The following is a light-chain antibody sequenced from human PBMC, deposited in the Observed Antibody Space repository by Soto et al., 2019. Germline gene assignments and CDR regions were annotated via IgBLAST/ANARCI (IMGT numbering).Light chain of an antibody. CDR2: EGT. CDR3: CSPAGRSTYV. Sequence: QSVLTQPASVSGSPGQSITISCTGTSRDVGSYNLVSWYQQHPGNAPKLIIYEGTKRPSGVSYRFSGSKSGNTASLTISGLQEEDEGNYHCCSPAGRSTYVFETGTKVTVL. CDR1: SRDVGSYNL. V-gene: IGLV2-23*01. J-gene: IGLJ1*01.